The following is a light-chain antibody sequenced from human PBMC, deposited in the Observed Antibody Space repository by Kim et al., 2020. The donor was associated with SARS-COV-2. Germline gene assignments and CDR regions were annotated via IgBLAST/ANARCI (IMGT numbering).Light chain of an antibody. CDR2: GAS. V-gene: IGKV3-20*01. CDR3: QQYGSSPPTT. J-gene: IGKJ5*01. Sequence: PGEVATLSCRASQSVSSTYLAWYQQKPGQAPRLLIYGASSRATGIPDRFSGSGSGTDFTLTISRLEPEDFAVYYCQQYGSSPPTTFGQGTRLEIK. CDR1: QSVSSTY.